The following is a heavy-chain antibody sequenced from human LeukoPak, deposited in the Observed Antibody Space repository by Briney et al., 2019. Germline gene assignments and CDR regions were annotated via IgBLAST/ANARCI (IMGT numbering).Heavy chain of an antibody. CDR1: GYTFTSYY. CDR2: INPSGGST. V-gene: IGHV1-46*01. J-gene: IGHJ4*02. CDR3: ARSLGRRGRVDY. D-gene: IGHD5-12*01. Sequence: ASVTVSCTASGYTFTSYYMHWVRQAPGQGLEWMGIINPSGGSTSYAQKFQGRVTMTRDTSTSTVYMELSSLRSEDTAVYYCARSLGRRGRVDYWGQGTLVTVSS.